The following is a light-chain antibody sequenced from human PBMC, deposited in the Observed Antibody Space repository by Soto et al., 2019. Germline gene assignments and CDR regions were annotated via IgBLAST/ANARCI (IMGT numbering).Light chain of an antibody. CDR2: EVS. CDR1: SSDVGGYKY. CDR3: CSYTRSSSLHVL. V-gene: IGLV2-14*01. J-gene: IGLJ2*01. Sequence: QSALTQPASVSGSHGQSITISCTGTSSDVGGYKYVSWYQQHPGKGPKLMIYEVSNRPSGVSNRFSGSKSGNTASLSISGLQAEEEAEYYCCSYTRSSSLHVLFGGGTKLTVL.